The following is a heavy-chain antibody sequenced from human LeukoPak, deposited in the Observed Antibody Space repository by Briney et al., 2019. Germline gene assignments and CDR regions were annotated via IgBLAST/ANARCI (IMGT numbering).Heavy chain of an antibody. CDR2: ISYDGSNK. J-gene: IGHJ4*02. CDR3: AKPAGLHFDY. D-gene: IGHD2-2*01. V-gene: IGHV3-30*04. Sequence: PGGSLRLSCAASGFTFSSYAMHWVRQAPGKGLEWVAVISYDGSNKYYADSVKGRFTISRDNSKNTLYLQMNSLRAEDTAVYYCAKPAGLHFDYWGQGTLVTVSS. CDR1: GFTFSSYA.